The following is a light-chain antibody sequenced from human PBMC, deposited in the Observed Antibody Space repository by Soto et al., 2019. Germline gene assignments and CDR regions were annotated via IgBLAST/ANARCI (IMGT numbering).Light chain of an antibody. CDR3: QQYGSSPSIT. CDR2: GAS. V-gene: IGKV3-20*01. CDR1: QSVSSSY. Sequence: ESVLTQSPGTLCLSPGERATLSCRASQSVSSSYLAWYQQKPGQAPRLLIYGASSRATGIPDRFSGSGSGTDFTLTISRLEPEDFAVYYCQQYGSSPSITFGQGTRLEIK. J-gene: IGKJ5*01.